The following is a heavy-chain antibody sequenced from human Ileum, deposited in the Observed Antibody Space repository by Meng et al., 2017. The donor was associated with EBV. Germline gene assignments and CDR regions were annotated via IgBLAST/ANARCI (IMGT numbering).Heavy chain of an antibody. J-gene: IGHJ4*02. Sequence: QITLKESGPTLVKPTETLTLTCTFSGFSVTSSGVALGWLRQPPGKALEWLALLYWDDDKRYSPSLKNRLTITKDTSKNQVVLTLTNMDPADTATYYCAHKGDGFNYAFNYWGQGTLGNVSS. V-gene: IGHV2-5*02. D-gene: IGHD5-24*01. CDR1: GFSVTSSGVA. CDR2: LYWDDDK. CDR3: AHKGDGFNYAFNY.